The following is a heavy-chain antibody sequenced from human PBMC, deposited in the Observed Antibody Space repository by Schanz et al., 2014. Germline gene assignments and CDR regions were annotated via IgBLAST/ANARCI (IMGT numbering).Heavy chain of an antibody. V-gene: IGHV1-18*01. CDR2: ISVYNHNK. CDR3: ARDRRLFDRDDLYYVDS. J-gene: IGHJ4*02. CDR1: GYIFINSG. Sequence: QIQLVQSGPEVKKPGATVKVSCKASGYIFINSGISWVRQAPGQGLEWMGWISVYNHNKEYDQKFQGRVTMTTDTSTSTACMALTDLRSDDTAVYYCARDRRLFDRDDLYYVDSGGQGTLVTVSS. D-gene: IGHD3-10*02.